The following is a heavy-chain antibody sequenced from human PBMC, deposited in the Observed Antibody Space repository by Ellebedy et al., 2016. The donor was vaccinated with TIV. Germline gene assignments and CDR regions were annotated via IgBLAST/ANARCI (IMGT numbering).Heavy chain of an antibody. CDR1: GFTFSGYY. J-gene: IGHJ4*02. D-gene: IGHD6-13*01. CDR2: ISYSGDLM. Sequence: GESLKISCAASGFTFSGYYMSWFRQAPGKGPEWVSYISYSGDLMYYADSVKGRFTTSRDNAENSVYLQMNSLRAEDTAVYYCARLGGIAAAGASDYWGQGTLVIVSS. CDR3: ARLGGIAAAGASDY. V-gene: IGHV3-11*01.